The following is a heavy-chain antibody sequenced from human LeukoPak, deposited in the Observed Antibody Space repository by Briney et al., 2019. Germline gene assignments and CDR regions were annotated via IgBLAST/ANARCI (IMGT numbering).Heavy chain of an antibody. J-gene: IGHJ4*02. Sequence: GGSLRLSCSASGFTFSSYAMHWVRPAPGKGLEYVSAISSNGGSTYYADSVKGRFTISRDNSKHTLYLQMSSLRAEDTAVYYCVKGFSIAVANFDYWGQGTLVTVSS. CDR2: ISSNGGST. D-gene: IGHD6-19*01. CDR1: GFTFSSYA. CDR3: VKGFSIAVANFDY. V-gene: IGHV3-64D*06.